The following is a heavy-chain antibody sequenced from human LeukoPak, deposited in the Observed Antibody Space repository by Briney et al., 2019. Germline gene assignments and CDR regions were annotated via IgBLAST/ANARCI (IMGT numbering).Heavy chain of an antibody. Sequence: PSETVSLTCAVSGYSNSSGYYWGWIRQPPGKGLEWIGSIYHSGSTYYNPSLKSRVTISVDTSKNQFSLKLSSVTAADTAVYYCARDPGRIAVAGSWGQGTLVTVSS. CDR1: GYSNSSGYY. V-gene: IGHV4-38-2*02. D-gene: IGHD6-19*01. CDR3: ARDPGRIAVAGS. CDR2: IYHSGST. J-gene: IGHJ5*02.